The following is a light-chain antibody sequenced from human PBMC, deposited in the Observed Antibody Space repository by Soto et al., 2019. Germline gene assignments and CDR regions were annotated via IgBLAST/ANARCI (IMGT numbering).Light chain of an antibody. CDR3: CSYTCTRTYV. CDR1: SSDVGSSDL. Sequence: CVLTQPASGNGFPGGSIAISSKGTSSDVGSSDLVSWYQQHPGKAPKLMIYEVSKRPSGVSDRFSGSKSDNTASLTISGLQAEDEADYYCCSYTCTRTYVFGTGTKVTVL. J-gene: IGLJ1*01. CDR2: EVS. V-gene: IGLV2-23*02.